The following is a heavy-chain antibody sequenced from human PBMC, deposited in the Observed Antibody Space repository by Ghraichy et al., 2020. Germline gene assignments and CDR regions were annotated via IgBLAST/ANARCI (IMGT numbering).Heavy chain of an antibody. CDR3: ATSGGYYGSGSYFSWCGY. V-gene: IGHV3-7*01. Sequence: GGSLRLSCAASGFTFSSYWMSWVRQAPGKGLEWVANIKQDGSEKYYVDSVKGRFTISRDNAKNSLYLQMNSLRAEDTAVYYCATSGGYYGSGSYFSWCGYWGQGTLVIVSS. CDR1: GFTFSSYW. D-gene: IGHD3-10*01. CDR2: IKQDGSEK. J-gene: IGHJ4*02.